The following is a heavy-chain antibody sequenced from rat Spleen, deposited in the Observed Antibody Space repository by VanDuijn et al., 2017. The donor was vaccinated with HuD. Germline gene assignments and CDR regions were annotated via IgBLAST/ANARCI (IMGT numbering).Heavy chain of an antibody. CDR1: GFTFNNYW. D-gene: IGHD1-1*01. CDR2: ITNTGGST. Sequence: EVQLVESGGGLVQPGRSLKLSCVASGFTFNNYWMTWIRQAPGKGLEWVASITNTGGSTYYPDSVKGRFTISRDNAKSTLYLQMNSLRSEDTDTYYCTSYYSGCFDYWGQGVMVTVSS. V-gene: IGHV5-31*01. J-gene: IGHJ2*01. CDR3: TSYYSGCFDY.